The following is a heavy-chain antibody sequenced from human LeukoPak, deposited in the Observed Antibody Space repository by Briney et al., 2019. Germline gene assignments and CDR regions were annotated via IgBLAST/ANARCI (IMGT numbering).Heavy chain of an antibody. CDR3: ARDSRYYYDSRNYDNVAFDM. CDR1: GFTFSSYW. D-gene: IGHD3-10*01. J-gene: IGHJ3*02. V-gene: IGHV3-74*01. Sequence: GGSLRLSCAASGFTFSSYWMHWVRQGPGKGLVWVSRISSDGRTTSYADSVKGRFTISRDNAKNTLYLQMNSLRVEDTAVYYCARDSRYYYDSRNYDNVAFDMWGQGTMVTVCS. CDR2: ISSDGRTT.